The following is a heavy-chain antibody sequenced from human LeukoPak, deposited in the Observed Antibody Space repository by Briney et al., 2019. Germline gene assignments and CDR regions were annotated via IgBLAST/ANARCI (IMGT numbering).Heavy chain of an antibody. Sequence: PSETLSLTCTVSGGSISSSSYYWGWIRQPPGKGLEWIGSIYYSGSTYYNPSLKSRVTISVDTSKNQFSLKLSSVTAADTAVYYCAGGDFWSGYFYWGQGTLVTVSS. V-gene: IGHV4-39*01. J-gene: IGHJ4*02. D-gene: IGHD3-3*01. CDR3: AGGDFWSGYFY. CDR1: GGSISSSSYY. CDR2: IYYSGST.